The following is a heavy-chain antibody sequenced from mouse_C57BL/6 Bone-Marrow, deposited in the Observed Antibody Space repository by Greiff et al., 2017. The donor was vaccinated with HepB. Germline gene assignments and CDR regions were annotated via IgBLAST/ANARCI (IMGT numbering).Heavy chain of an antibody. CDR1: GFTFSDYY. Sequence: EVMLVESGGGLVQPGGSLKLSCAASGFTFSDYYMYWVRQTPEKRLEWVAYISNGGGSTYYPDTVKGRFTISRDNAKNTLYLQMSRLKSEDTAMYYCARPDLLRWGAMDYWGQGTSVTVSS. J-gene: IGHJ4*01. V-gene: IGHV5-12*01. CDR3: ARPDLLRWGAMDY. D-gene: IGHD1-1*01. CDR2: ISNGGGST.